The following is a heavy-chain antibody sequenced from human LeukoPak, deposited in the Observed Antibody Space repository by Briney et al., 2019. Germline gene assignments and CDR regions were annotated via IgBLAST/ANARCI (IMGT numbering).Heavy chain of an antibody. CDR1: GITFSRYS. CDR3: SKRAESGSFYFDY. V-gene: IGHV3-21*01. CDR2: ISIGSSYI. D-gene: IGHD1-26*01. J-gene: IGHJ4*02. Sequence: GGSLRLSCAASGITFSRYSMNWVRQAPGKGLEWVSSISIGSSYIYYADSVKGRFTISRDNSKNTLYLQMNSLRAEDTAVYYCSKRAESGSFYFDYWGQGTLVTVSS.